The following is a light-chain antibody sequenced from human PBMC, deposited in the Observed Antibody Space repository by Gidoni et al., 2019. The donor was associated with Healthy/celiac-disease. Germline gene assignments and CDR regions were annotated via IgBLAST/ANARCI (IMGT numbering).Light chain of an antibody. CDR1: SSDVGGYNY. J-gene: IGLJ1*01. V-gene: IGLV2-11*01. Sequence: QSALTQPRSVSGSPGHSVTISCTGTSSDVGGYNYVSWYQQHPGKAPKLMIYDVSKRPSGVPDRFSGSKSGNTASLTISGLQAEDEADYYCCSYAGSYTFVYVFGTGTKVTVL. CDR3: CSYAGSYTFVYV. CDR2: DVS.